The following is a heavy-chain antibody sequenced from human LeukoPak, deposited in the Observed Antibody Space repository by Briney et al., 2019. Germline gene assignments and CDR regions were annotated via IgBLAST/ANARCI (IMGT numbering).Heavy chain of an antibody. CDR2: ISTSGGHT. D-gene: IGHD1-26*01. Sequence: PGGSLTLSCAASGFTFSSYAMSWVRQAPGKGLEWVSGISTSGGHTYYADSVKGRFTISRDNSKNTLYLQMNSLRAEDTAVYYCATSVRISTAIVGYGHALDVWGQGTTVTVSS. CDR1: GFTFSSYA. J-gene: IGHJ6*02. V-gene: IGHV3-23*01. CDR3: ATSVRISTAIVGYGHALDV.